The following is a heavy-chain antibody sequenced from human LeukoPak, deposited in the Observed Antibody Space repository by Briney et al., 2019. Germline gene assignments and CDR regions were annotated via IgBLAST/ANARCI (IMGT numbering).Heavy chain of an antibody. Sequence: GGSLRLSCAASGFTFSSYEMNWVRQAPGKGLEWVSSISSSSSYIYYADSVKGRFTISRDNAKNSLYLQMNSLRAEDTAVYYCARSLASVAGPLEFDYWGQGTLVTVSS. CDR1: GFTFSSYE. D-gene: IGHD6-19*01. CDR2: ISSSSSYI. J-gene: IGHJ4*02. V-gene: IGHV3-21*01. CDR3: ARSLASVAGPLEFDY.